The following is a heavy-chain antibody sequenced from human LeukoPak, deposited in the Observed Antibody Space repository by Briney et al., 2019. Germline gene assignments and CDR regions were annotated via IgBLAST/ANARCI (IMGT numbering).Heavy chain of an antibody. J-gene: IGHJ6*03. V-gene: IGHV3-30*02. CDR2: IRYDGSNK. D-gene: IGHD2-15*01. CDR3: AKDGVSYGGGSSKTYSHYYYYMDV. CDR1: GFTFSSYG. Sequence: GGSLRLSCAASGFTFSSYGMHWVRQAPGKGLEWVAFIRYDGSNKYYADSVKGRFTISRDNSKNTLYLQMNSLRAEDTAVYYCAKDGVSYGGGSSKTYSHYYYYMDVWGKGTTVTVSS.